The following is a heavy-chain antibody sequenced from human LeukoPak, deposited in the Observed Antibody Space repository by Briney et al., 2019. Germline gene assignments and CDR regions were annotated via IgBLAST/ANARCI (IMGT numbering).Heavy chain of an antibody. J-gene: IGHJ4*02. CDR1: GFTFSSYA. Sequence: GXXLRLSCAASGFTFSSYAMSWVRQSTGKGVEWVSSTSGDGGGTYYSNSVTGRFTISRDNSRTTLYLQMNSLRAEDTAVYYCAKDRPNYYGSNGHYYRRDGDYWGQGTLVTVSS. CDR2: TSGDGGGT. D-gene: IGHD3-22*01. V-gene: IGHV3-23*01. CDR3: AKDRPNYYGSNGHYYRRDGDY.